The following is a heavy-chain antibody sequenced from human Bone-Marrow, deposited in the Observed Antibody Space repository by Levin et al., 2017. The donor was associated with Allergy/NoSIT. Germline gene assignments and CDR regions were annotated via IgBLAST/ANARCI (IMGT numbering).Heavy chain of an antibody. D-gene: IGHD2-2*01. V-gene: IGHV3-15*01. CDR1: GFTFSNAW. Sequence: GESLKISCAASGFTFSNAWMNWVRQAPGKGLEWVGRIKGKTDGGTADYAAPVKDRFTISRDDSRNTLYLQMNSLKTEDTAVYYCGWYQLLHWGQGTLVTVSS. J-gene: IGHJ4*02. CDR2: IKGKTDGGTA. CDR3: GWYQLLH.